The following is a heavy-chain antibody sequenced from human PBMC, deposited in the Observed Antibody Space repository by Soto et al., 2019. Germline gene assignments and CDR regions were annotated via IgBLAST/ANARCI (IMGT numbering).Heavy chain of an antibody. V-gene: IGHV1-2*04. CDR3: ARGPVAEDYYYYMDV. CDR2: INPNSGGT. J-gene: IGHJ6*03. D-gene: IGHD2-15*01. CDR1: GYTFTGYY. Sequence: GASLKVSCKASGYTFTGYYMHWVRQAPGQGLERMGWINPNSGGTNYAQKFQGWVTMTRDTSISTAYMELSRLRSDDTAVYYCARGPVAEDYYYYMDVWGKGTTVTVSS.